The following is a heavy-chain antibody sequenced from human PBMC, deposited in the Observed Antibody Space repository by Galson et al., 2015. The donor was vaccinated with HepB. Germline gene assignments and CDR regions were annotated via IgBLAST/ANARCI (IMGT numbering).Heavy chain of an antibody. CDR3: ARALGSSWSYYYGMDV. V-gene: IGHV3-66*01. D-gene: IGHD6-13*01. CDR2: IYSGGNT. J-gene: IGHJ6*02. Sequence: SLRLSCAASGFTVSSNYMSWVRQAPGKGLEWVSVIYSGGNTYYADSVKGRFTISRDNSKNTLYLQMNSLRAEDTAVYYCARALGSSWSYYYGMDVWGQGTTVTVSS. CDR1: GFTVSSNY.